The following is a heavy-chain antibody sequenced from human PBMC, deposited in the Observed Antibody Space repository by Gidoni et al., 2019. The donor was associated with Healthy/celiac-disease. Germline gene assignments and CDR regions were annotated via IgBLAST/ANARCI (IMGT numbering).Heavy chain of an antibody. CDR3: AKAVKSMVAFFAY. CDR1: GFTFSSYA. Sequence: EVQLLESGGGLVQPGWSLRLSCAAAGFTFSSYAMSWVRQAPGKGLEWVSAISGSGGSTYYADSVKGRFTISRDNSKNTLYLQMNSLRAEDTAVYYCAKAVKSMVAFFAYWGQGTLVTVSS. J-gene: IGHJ4*02. CDR2: ISGSGGST. V-gene: IGHV3-23*01. D-gene: IGHD5-12*01.